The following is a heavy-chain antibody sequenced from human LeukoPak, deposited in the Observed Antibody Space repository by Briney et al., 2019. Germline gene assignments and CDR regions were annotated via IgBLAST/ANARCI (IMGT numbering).Heavy chain of an antibody. V-gene: IGHV4-4*02. CDR1: GGSVSSTNC. Sequence: PSETLSLTCGVSGGSVSSTNCWTCIRQPPGKGLEWIGEVHLDGRTNFNPSLKSRLTMSVDLSENHVSLKLTSVTAADTAVYYCAREGGFYRPLDYSGQGNLVTVSS. CDR2: VHLDGRT. CDR3: AREGGFYRPLDY. J-gene: IGHJ4*02. D-gene: IGHD6-25*01.